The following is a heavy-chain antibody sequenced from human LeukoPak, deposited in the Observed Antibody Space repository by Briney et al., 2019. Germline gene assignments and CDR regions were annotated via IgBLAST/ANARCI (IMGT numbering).Heavy chain of an antibody. CDR2: ITSTGTTI. J-gene: IGHJ4*02. D-gene: IGHD2-2*01. Sequence: GGSLRLSCAASGFTFSSYEMNWVRQAPGKGLEWFSYITSTGTTIYYADSVKGRFTISRDNAKNSLYLQMNSLRAEDTAVYYCARDPGCSGTSCYWSFDYWGRGTLVTVSS. CDR3: ARDPGCSGTSCYWSFDY. V-gene: IGHV3-48*03. CDR1: GFTFSSYE.